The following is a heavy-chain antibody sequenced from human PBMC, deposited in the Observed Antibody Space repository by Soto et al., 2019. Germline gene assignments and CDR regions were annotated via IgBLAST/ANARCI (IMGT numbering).Heavy chain of an antibody. J-gene: IGHJ4*02. CDR2: ISAYNGNT. CDR1: GYTFTSYG. Sequence: QVQLVQSGAEVKKPGASVKVSCKASGYTFTSYGISWVRQAPGQGLEWMGWISAYNGNTKYAQKLQGRVTTTTATSKSTAYMELRSLRSDDTAVYYCARDLGGSYYAPVDYWGQGTLVTVSS. CDR3: ARDLGGSYYAPVDY. D-gene: IGHD1-26*01. V-gene: IGHV1-18*01.